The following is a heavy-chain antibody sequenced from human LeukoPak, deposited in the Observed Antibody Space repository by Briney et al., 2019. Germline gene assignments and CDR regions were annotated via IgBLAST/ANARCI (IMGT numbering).Heavy chain of an antibody. V-gene: IGHV3-23*01. CDR1: GFTFSSHA. CDR3: AKDLRPDGVDNFDH. CDR2: ILASGSPT. Sequence: PGGSLRLSWAASGFTFSSHAMNWVRQAPGKGLQWVANILASGSPTYYADSVKGRFIISRDNSKNTVYLQMNSLRVEDTAIYYCAKDLRPDGVDNFDHWGQGILVTVSS. D-gene: IGHD2-8*01. J-gene: IGHJ4*02.